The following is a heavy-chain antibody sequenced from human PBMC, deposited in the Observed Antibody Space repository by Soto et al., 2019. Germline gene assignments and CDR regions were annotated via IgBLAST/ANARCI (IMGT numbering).Heavy chain of an antibody. CDR3: ATAEGEY. CDR2: MNSDGSTT. J-gene: IGHJ4*02. Sequence: PGGSLRLSCAASGFTFGDHWMHWVRQAPGKGLEWVSRMNSDGSTTNYADSAKGRFTVSRDNAKNTLYLQMNSLRAEDTAVYYCATAEGEYWGPGTLVSVSS. CDR1: GFTFGDHW. V-gene: IGHV3-74*01.